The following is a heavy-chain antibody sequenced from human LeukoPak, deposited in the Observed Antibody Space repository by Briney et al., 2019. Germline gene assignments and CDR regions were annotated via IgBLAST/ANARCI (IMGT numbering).Heavy chain of an antibody. D-gene: IGHD3-3*01. Sequence: GRSLRLSCAASGFTFSSYAMHWVRQAPGKGLEWVAVISYDGSNKYYADSVKGRFTISRDNSKNTLYLQMNSLRAEDTAVYYCAGLQDFWSGYYGENFFDYWGQGTLVTVSS. CDR3: AGLQDFWSGYYGENFFDY. V-gene: IGHV3-30-3*01. CDR2: ISYDGSNK. J-gene: IGHJ4*02. CDR1: GFTFSSYA.